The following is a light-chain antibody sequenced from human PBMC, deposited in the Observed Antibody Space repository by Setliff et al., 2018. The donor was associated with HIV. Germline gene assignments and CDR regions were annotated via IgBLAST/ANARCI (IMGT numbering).Light chain of an antibody. CDR3: CSYAGSSTYV. V-gene: IGLV2-23*02. CDR1: SSDVGSYNL. Sequence: QSALAQPASVSGSPGQSITMSCTRTSSDVGSYNLVSWYQQHPGKAPKLMLYEVNKRPSGVSDRFSGSKSGNTASLTISGLQAEDEADYYCCSYAGSSTYVFGTGTKVTVL. CDR2: EVN. J-gene: IGLJ1*01.